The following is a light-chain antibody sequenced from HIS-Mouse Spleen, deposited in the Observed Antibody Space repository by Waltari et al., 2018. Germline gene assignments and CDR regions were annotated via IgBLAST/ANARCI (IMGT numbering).Light chain of an antibody. CDR3: SSYTSSSTLEV. J-gene: IGLJ2*01. CDR2: DVS. V-gene: IGLV2-14*03. CDR1: RSDAGGYNY. Sequence: QSALTQPASVSVSPGQSITISCTVTRSDAGGYNYVSWYQQQPGKAPKLMIYDVSNRPSGVSNRFSGSKSGNTASLTISGLQAEDEADYYCSSYTSSSTLEVFGGGTKLTVL.